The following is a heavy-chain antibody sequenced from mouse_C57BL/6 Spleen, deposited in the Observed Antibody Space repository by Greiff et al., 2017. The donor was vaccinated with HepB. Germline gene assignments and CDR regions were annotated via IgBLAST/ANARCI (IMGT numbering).Heavy chain of an antibody. CDR3: ARESGSSYHYYAMDY. V-gene: IGHV1-52*01. CDR2: IDPSDSET. CDR1: GYTFTSYW. D-gene: IGHD1-1*01. Sequence: QVQLKQSGAELVRPGSSVKLSCKASGYTFTSYWMHWVKQRPIQGLEWIGNIDPSDSETHYNQKFKDKATLTVGKSSSTAYMQLSSLTSEDSAVYYCARESGSSYHYYAMDYWGQGTSVTVSS. J-gene: IGHJ4*01.